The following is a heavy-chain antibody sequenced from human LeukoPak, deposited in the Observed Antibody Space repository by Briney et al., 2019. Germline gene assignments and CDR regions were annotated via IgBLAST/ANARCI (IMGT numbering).Heavy chain of an antibody. J-gene: IGHJ4*02. D-gene: IGHD6-13*01. CDR3: AREGCSWLRAPLDY. Sequence: SVXXXCKTSGATFRSYAXSWVRQXPGQGLEWMGGIIPIFGTANYAQKFQGRVAITTDESTSTAYMELSSLRSEDTAVYYCAREGCSWLRAPLDYWGQGTLVTVSS. CDR1: GATFRSYA. CDR2: IIPIFGTA. V-gene: IGHV1-69*05.